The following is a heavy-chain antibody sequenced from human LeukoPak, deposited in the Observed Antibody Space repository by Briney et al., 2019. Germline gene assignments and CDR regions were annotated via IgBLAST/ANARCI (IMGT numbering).Heavy chain of an antibody. D-gene: IGHD2-2*02. CDR2: INHSGST. J-gene: IGHJ6*02. CDR3: ARSQIVVVPAAIVSGHYYYYGMDV. V-gene: IGHV4-34*01. Sequence: PSETLSLTCAVYGGSFSGYYWSWIRQPPGKGLEWIGVINHSGSTNYNPSLKSRVTISVDTSKNQFSLKLSSVTAADTAVYYCARSQIVVVPAAIVSGHYYYYGMDVWGQGTTVTVSS. CDR1: GGSFSGYY.